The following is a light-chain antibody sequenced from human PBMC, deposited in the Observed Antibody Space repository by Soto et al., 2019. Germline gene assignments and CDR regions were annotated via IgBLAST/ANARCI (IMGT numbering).Light chain of an antibody. V-gene: IGLV2-14*01. CDR1: SSDVGGSDY. J-gene: IGLJ2*01. CDR2: DVS. Sequence: QSALTQPASVSGSPGQSITISCIGTSSDVGGSDYVSWYQQHPGKAPKLVIYDVSNRPSGVSDRFSGSKSGNTASLTISGLQAEDEADYYCCSYTRSNSLVLFGGGTKHTVL. CDR3: CSYTRSNSLVL.